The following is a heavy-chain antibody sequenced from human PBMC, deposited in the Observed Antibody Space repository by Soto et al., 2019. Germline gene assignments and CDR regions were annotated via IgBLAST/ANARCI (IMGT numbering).Heavy chain of an antibody. Sequence: SETLSLTCTVSGGSISSSSYYWGWIRQPPGKGLEWIGSIYYSGSTYYNPSLKSRVTISVDTSKNQFSLKLSSVTAADTAVYYCGKPGGYGDPPSAGGFDLWGRGTLVTVSS. J-gene: IGHJ2*01. CDR2: IYYSGST. CDR3: GKPGGYGDPPSAGGFDL. CDR1: GGSISSSSYY. V-gene: IGHV4-39*01. D-gene: IGHD4-17*01.